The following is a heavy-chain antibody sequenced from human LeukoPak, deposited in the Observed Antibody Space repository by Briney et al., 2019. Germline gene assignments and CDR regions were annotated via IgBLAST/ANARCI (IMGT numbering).Heavy chain of an antibody. J-gene: IGHJ3*02. Sequence: SETLSLTCTVSGGSISSGGYYWSWIRQHPGKGLEWIGYNYYSGSTYYNPSLKSRVTISVDTSKNQFSLKLSSVTAADTAVYYCARRARRIAAAGNFGAFDIWGQGTMVTVSS. CDR2: NYYSGST. V-gene: IGHV4-31*03. CDR1: GGSISSGGYY. CDR3: ARRARRIAAAGNFGAFDI. D-gene: IGHD6-13*01.